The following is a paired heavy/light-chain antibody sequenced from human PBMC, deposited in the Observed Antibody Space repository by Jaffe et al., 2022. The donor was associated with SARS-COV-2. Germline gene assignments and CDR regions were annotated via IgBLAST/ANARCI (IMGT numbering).Light chain of an antibody. Sequence: DIVMTQSPDSLAVSLGERATINCKSSQSVLYSSNNKNYLAWYQQKPGQPPKVLIYWASTRESGVPDRFSGSGSGTDFTLTIRSLQAEDVAVYYCQQYYRTPRTFGQGTKVEIK. V-gene: IGKV4-1*01. CDR3: QQYYRTPRT. CDR1: QSVLYSSNNKNY. J-gene: IGKJ1*01. CDR2: WAS.
Heavy chain of an antibody. CDR1: GGSIRSDY. CDR3: ARDNSWFDP. V-gene: IGHV4-59*01. CDR2: IYYNGNT. Sequence: QVQLQESGPGLVKPSETLSLTCTVSGGSIRSDYWSWIRQPPGKGLEWIGYIYYNGNTNYNPSLKSRVTISIDTSTNQFSLKLSSVTAADTAVYYCARDNSWFDPWGQGTVVTVSS. J-gene: IGHJ5*02.